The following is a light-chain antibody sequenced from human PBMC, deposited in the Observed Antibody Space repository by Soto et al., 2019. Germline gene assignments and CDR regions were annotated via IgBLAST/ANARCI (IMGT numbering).Light chain of an antibody. CDR3: TSYSSSSTFYV. J-gene: IGLJ1*01. V-gene: IGLV2-14*01. CDR2: QVT. CDR1: SSDIGGYYY. Sequence: QSVLTQPASVSGSPGQLITISCTGTSSDIGGYYYVSWYQHHPGKAPKLIIYQVTNRPSGVSHRFSGSKSGNTASLTISGLQAEDEADYYCTSYSSSSTFYVFGTGTKVTVL.